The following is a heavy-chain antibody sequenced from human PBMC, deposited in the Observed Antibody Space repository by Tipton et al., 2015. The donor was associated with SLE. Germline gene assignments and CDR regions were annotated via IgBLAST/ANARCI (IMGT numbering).Heavy chain of an antibody. Sequence: TLSLTCTVSGGSISSDGHYWSWIRQHPGKGLEWIGEINHSGRINYNPSLKSRVTISQDTSKNQFSLKLTSVTAADTAVYYCARLGEGVMIAYYFYYMDVWGKGTTVTVSS. CDR3: ARLGEGVMIAYYFYYMDV. V-gene: IGHV4-31*03. J-gene: IGHJ6*03. D-gene: IGHD2-21*01. CDR2: INHSGRI. CDR1: GGSISSDGHY.